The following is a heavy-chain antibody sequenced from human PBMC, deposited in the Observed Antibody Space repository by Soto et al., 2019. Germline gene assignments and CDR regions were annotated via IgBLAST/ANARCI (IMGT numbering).Heavy chain of an antibody. J-gene: IGHJ5*01. Sequence: SQTLSLTCAISGDSVSSSSVTWNCIRQSPSRGLEWLGRTYYRSKWYNDYAESVKSRITINPDTSKNQFSLHLNSVTLEDTAVYYCVRLIGNSWLDFWGQGTLVTVSS. CDR3: VRLIGNSWLDF. CDR1: GDSVSSSSVT. D-gene: IGHD1-26*01. CDR2: TYYRSKWYN. V-gene: IGHV6-1*01.